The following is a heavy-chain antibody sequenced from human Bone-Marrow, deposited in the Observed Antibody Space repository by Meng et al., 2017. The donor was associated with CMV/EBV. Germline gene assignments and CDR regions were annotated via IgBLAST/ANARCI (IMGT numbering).Heavy chain of an antibody. CDR2: IYYSGST. D-gene: IGHD1-14*01. CDR3: ARRLPGGWFDP. CDR1: GGSISSSSYY. J-gene: IGHJ5*02. Sequence: ESLRLSCTVSGGSISSSSYYWGWIRQPPGKGLEWIGSIYYSGSTYYNPSLKSRVTISVDTSKNQFSLKLSSVTAADTAVYYCARRLPGGWFDPWGQGTLVTVSS. V-gene: IGHV4-39*07.